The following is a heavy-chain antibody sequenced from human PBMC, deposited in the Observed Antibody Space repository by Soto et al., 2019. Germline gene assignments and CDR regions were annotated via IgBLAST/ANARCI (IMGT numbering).Heavy chain of an antibody. Sequence: SVKVSCKASGGTFSSYAISWVRQAPGQGLEWMGWIIPIFGTANYAQKFQGRVTITADKSTSTAYMELSSLRSEDTAVYYCARAGVVAAKGPFDPWGQGTLVTVSS. CDR3: ARAGVVAAKGPFDP. D-gene: IGHD2-15*01. CDR2: IIPIFGTA. V-gene: IGHV1-69*06. J-gene: IGHJ5*02. CDR1: GGTFSSYA.